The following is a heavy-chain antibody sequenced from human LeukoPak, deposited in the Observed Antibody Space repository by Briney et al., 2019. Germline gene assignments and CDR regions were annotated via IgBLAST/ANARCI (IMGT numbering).Heavy chain of an antibody. J-gene: IGHJ4*02. V-gene: IGHV1-2*02. CDR3: ATVRDIVVGGGPYYFDY. CDR2: VNPHNGDT. D-gene: IGHD2-15*01. CDR1: GYTFIGYY. Sequence: ASVKVSCKASGYTFIGYYLHWVRQAPGQGLEWMGWVNPHNGDTNYAQKFQGRVTMTRDTSITTAYMELSRLKSDDTAVYYCATVRDIVVGGGPYYFDYWGQGTLVTVSS.